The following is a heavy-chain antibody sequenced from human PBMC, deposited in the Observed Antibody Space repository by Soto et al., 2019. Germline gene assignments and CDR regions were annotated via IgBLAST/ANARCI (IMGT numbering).Heavy chain of an antibody. CDR3: AKLGSSSWSPHYYFDY. Sequence: GGSLRLSCAASGFTFNNYAMGWVRQTPGKGLEWFSAITGSGSDTYYAEYVKGRFTISRDKSKNKLSLQMNSLRAEDTALYYCAKLGSSSWSPHYYFDYWGQGTLVTVSS. CDR1: GFTFNNYA. V-gene: IGHV3-23*01. J-gene: IGHJ4*02. CDR2: ITGSGSDT. D-gene: IGHD2-2*01.